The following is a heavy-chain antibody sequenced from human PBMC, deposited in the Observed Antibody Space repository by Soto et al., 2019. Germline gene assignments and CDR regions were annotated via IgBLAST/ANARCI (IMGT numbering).Heavy chain of an antibody. CDR2: VRGKRGNDGT. J-gene: IGHJ4*02. D-gene: IGHD2-21*01. V-gene: IGHV3-73*02. CDR3: TRRRDWTDVDPLDY. Sequence: EVQLMESGGGLVQPGGSLKLSCAASGFAFSDSAMHWVRQASGKGLEWIGRVRGKRGNDGTAYAASVKGRFTISRDDSKTTTYLKMTSLKIEDTAVYYCTRRRDWTDVDPLDYWGQGTLVTVSS. CDR1: GFAFSDSA.